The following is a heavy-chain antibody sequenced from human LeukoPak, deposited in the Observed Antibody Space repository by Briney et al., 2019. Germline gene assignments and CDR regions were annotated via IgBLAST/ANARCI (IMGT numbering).Heavy chain of an antibody. V-gene: IGHV1-46*01. CDR1: GYTFTSYY. J-gene: IGHJ4*02. CDR2: IIPSAGRT. Sequence: GASVKVSCKASGYTFTSYYIHWVRQAPGQGLEWMGIIIPSAGRTNYAQKFRGRVSMTTDMSTSTVYMELSSLRSEDTAVYYCARIFPALNYGAYGYFDYWGQGTLVTVSS. D-gene: IGHD4-17*01. CDR3: ARIFPALNYGAYGYFDY.